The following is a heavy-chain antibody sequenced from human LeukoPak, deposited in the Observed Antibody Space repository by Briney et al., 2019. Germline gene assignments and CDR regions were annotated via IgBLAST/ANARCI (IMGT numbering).Heavy chain of an antibody. D-gene: IGHD3-22*01. V-gene: IGHV3-7*01. Sequence: GGSLRLSCAASGFTFSSYWMSWVRQAPGKGLEWVANIKQDGSEKYYVDSVRGRFTISRDNAKNSLYLQMNSLRAEDTAVYYCAGGLGITMIVDPGGGDYWGQGTLVTVSS. CDR1: GFTFSSYW. CDR3: AGGLGITMIVDPGGGDY. CDR2: IKQDGSEK. J-gene: IGHJ4*02.